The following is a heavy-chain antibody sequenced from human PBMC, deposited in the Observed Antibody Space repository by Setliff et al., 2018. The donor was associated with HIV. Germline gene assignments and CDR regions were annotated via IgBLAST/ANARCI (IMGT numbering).Heavy chain of an antibody. Sequence: PSETLSLTCSVSGGPITTSTYYWGWIRQPPGKGLEWIGNIYKSGTTYYNSSLTSRVTMSVDTSKNQFSLKLNSVTAADTAVYYCEAATVRETGYYGIDVWGPGTTVTVSS. D-gene: IGHD2-15*01. V-gene: IGHV4-39*07. CDR1: GGPITTSTYY. J-gene: IGHJ6*02. CDR3: EAATVRETGYYGIDV. CDR2: IYKSGTT.